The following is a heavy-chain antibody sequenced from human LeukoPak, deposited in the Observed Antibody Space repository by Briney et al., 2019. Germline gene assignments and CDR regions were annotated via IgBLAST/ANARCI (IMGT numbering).Heavy chain of an antibody. V-gene: IGHV4-39*07. CDR3: ARGVGYQLLFNYYYMDV. CDR2: IYYSGST. Sequence: SSETLSLTCTVSGGSISSSSYYWGWIRQPPGKGLEWIGSIYYSGSTNYNPSLKSRVTISVDTSKNQFSLKLTSVTAADTAVYYCARGVGYQLLFNYYYMDVWGRGTTVTVSS. CDR1: GGSISSSSYY. D-gene: IGHD2-2*01. J-gene: IGHJ6*03.